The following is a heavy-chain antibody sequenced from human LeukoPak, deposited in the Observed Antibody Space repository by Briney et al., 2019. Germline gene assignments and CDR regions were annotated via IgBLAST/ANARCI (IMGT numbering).Heavy chain of an antibody. CDR3: AEEGGYSYGSRAFDI. Sequence: GGSLRLSCAASGFTFSSYWMSWVRQAPGKGLEWVANIKQDGSEKYYVDSVKGRFTISRDNAKNSLYLQMNSLRAEDTAVYYCAEEGGYSYGSRAFDIWGQGTMVTVSS. CDR2: IKQDGSEK. J-gene: IGHJ3*02. D-gene: IGHD5-18*01. V-gene: IGHV3-7*01. CDR1: GFTFSSYW.